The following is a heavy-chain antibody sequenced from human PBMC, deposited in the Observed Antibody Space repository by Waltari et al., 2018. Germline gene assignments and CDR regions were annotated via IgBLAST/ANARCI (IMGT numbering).Heavy chain of an antibody. CDR3: ARGQSTIFGGI. V-gene: IGHV4-34*01. CDR2: INHSGST. D-gene: IGHD3-3*01. CDR1: GGSFSGYY. J-gene: IGHJ4*02. Sequence: QVQLQQWGAGLLKPSETLSLTCAVYGGSFSGYYWSWIRQPPGKGLEWIGEINHSGSTNYNPSLKSRVTISVDTSKNQFSLKLSSVTAADTAVYYCARGQSTIFGGIWGQGTLVTVSS.